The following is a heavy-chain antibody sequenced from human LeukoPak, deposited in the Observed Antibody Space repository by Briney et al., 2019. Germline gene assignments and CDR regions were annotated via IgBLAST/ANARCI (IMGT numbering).Heavy chain of an antibody. CDR1: GGTFSSYA. V-gene: IGHV1-69*04. Sequence: SVKVSCKASGGTFSSYAIIWVRQAPGQGLEWMGRIIPILGIANYAQKFQGRVTIIADKSTSTAYMELSSLRSEDTAVYYCARDLYSGHEGNAFDIWGQGTMVTVSS. J-gene: IGHJ3*02. D-gene: IGHD5-12*01. CDR3: ARDLYSGHEGNAFDI. CDR2: IIPILGIA.